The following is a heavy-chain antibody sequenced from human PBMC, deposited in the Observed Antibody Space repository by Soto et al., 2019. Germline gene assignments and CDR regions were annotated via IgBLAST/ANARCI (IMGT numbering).Heavy chain of an antibody. Sequence: GGSLRLSCAASGFTFSSYGMHWVRQAPGKGLEWVAVISYDVSNKYYADSVKGRFTISRDNSKNTLYLQMNSLRAEDTAVYYCAKDGPLYDFWSGYTDPLNWFDPWGQGTLVTVSS. J-gene: IGHJ5*02. CDR1: GFTFSSYG. D-gene: IGHD3-3*01. V-gene: IGHV3-30*18. CDR2: ISYDVSNK. CDR3: AKDGPLYDFWSGYTDPLNWFDP.